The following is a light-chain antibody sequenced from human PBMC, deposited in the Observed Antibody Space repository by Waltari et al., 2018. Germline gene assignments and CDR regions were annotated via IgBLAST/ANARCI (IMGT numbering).Light chain of an antibody. Sequence: QSALTQPASVSGSPGQSITISCTGSSSDVGTYNFFSWYQEHPGKAPKLLIYEASKRPSGVSTRFSGSKSGNTASLTISGLQAEDEADYYCCSYAGRSTLIFGTGTKVTVL. V-gene: IGLV2-23*01. CDR3: CSYAGRSTLI. J-gene: IGLJ1*01. CDR2: EAS. CDR1: SSDVGTYNF.